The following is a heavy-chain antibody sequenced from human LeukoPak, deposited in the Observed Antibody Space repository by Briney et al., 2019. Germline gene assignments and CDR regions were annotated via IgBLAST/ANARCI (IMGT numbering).Heavy chain of an antibody. CDR3: VRVNASGHFLDY. D-gene: IGHD3-22*01. CDR1: GGSISSHY. V-gene: IGHV4-59*08. Sequence: PSETLFLTCIVSGGSISSHYWTWIRQPPGRGLEWIGYISYTGSTKYNPSLKSRVAISLDTSKNQFSLRLSSMTAADTAMYYCVRVNASGHFLDYWGQGTLVTVSS. CDR2: ISYTGST. J-gene: IGHJ4*02.